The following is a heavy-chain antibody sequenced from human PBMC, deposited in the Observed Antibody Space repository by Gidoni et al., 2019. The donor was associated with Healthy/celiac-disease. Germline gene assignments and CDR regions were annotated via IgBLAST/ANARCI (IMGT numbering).Heavy chain of an antibody. CDR1: GGSISSSNW. CDR3: ARDQVTMVRGVIARYWYFDL. D-gene: IGHD3-10*01. J-gene: IGHJ2*01. Sequence: TCAVSGGSISSSNWWSWVRQPSGKGREWIGEIYHSGSTNYNPSLQSRVSISVDKSKNQSSLKLSSVTAADTAVYYCARDQVTMVRGVIARYWYFDLWGRGTLVTVSS. V-gene: IGHV4-4*02. CDR2: IYHSGST.